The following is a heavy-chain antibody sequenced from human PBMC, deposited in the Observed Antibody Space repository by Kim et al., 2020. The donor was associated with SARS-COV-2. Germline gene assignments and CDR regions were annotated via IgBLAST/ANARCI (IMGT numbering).Heavy chain of an antibody. CDR3: TRGPF. J-gene: IGHJ4*02. CDR1: GFSFSEWW. CDR2: IDNDGTTT. V-gene: IGHV3-74*01. Sequence: GGSLRLSCAASGFSFSEWWMDWVRQAPGKGPEWVARIDNDGTTTLYADSVKGRVTISRDNSKNTLYLQMTGLRADDTGVYYCTRGPFWGQGTLVTVSS.